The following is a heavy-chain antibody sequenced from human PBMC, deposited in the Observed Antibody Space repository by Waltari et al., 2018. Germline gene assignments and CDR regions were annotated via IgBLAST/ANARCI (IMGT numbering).Heavy chain of an antibody. CDR1: GFTFENYA. D-gene: IGHD4-17*01. Sequence: EVQLVESGGGLVQPGRSLRLSCAASGFTFENYAMYWVRQIPGKGLEWVSDINLSGGSVGYADFTEGRFTISRDNAKNSLYLEMNNLRAEDTALFYCAKGSSHDFGDFGQSFDYWGQGTLVTVSS. CDR3: AKGSSHDFGDFGQSFDY. J-gene: IGHJ4*02. V-gene: IGHV3-9*01. CDR2: INLSGGSV.